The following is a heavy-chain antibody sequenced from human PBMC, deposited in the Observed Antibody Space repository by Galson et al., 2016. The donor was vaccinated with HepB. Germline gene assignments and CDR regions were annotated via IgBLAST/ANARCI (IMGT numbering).Heavy chain of an antibody. J-gene: IGHJ4*02. CDR1: GFRFSTYS. V-gene: IGHV3-48*02. CDR2: MTSSGSAI. D-gene: IGHD4-23*01. CDR3: ASGKYYFDF. Sequence: SLRLSCAASGFRFSTYSMNWVRQAPGKGLEWISYMTSSGSAIHYADSVQGRFTISRDNAKNSLFLQMNSLRDDDTAVYYCASGKYYFDFWGQGTPVTVSS.